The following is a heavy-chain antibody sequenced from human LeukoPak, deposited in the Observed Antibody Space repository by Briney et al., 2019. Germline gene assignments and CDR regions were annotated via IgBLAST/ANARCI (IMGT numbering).Heavy chain of an antibody. CDR2: IYYSGST. CDR3: ASGRRGYSGYDYFDY. V-gene: IGHV4-31*03. D-gene: IGHD5-12*01. CDR1: GGSISSGGYY. Sequence: SETLSLTCTVSGGSISSGGYYWRWIRQHPGKGLEWIGYIYYSGSTYYNPSLKSRVTISVDTSKNQFSLKLSSVTAADTAVYYCASGRRGYSGYDYFDYWGQGTLVTVSS. J-gene: IGHJ4*02.